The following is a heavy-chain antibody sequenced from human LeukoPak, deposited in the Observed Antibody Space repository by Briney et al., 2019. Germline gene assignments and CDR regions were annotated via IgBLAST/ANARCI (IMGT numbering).Heavy chain of an antibody. CDR3: AKDLVVGATTSGAFDI. Sequence: GGSLRPSCAASGFTVSSNYMSWVRQAPGKGLEWVSAISGSGGSTYYADSVKGRFTISRDNSKNTLYLQMNSLRAEDTAVYYCAKDLVVGATTSGAFDIWGQGTMVTVSS. D-gene: IGHD1-26*01. J-gene: IGHJ3*02. V-gene: IGHV3-23*01. CDR2: ISGSGGST. CDR1: GFTVSSNY.